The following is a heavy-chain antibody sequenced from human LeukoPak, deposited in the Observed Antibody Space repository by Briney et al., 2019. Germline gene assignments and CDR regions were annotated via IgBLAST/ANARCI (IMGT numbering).Heavy chain of an antibody. D-gene: IGHD2-21*02. V-gene: IGHV4-39*01. CDR2: IYYSGST. CDR1: GGSISSSSYY. Sequence: PSETLSLTCTVSGGSISSSSYYWGWIRQPPGKGLEWIGSIYYSGSTYYNPSLKSRVTISVDTSKNQFSLKLSSVAAADTAVYYCARHAHDCYDQMGFGMDVWGQGTTVTVSS. J-gene: IGHJ6*02. CDR3: ARHAHDCYDQMGFGMDV.